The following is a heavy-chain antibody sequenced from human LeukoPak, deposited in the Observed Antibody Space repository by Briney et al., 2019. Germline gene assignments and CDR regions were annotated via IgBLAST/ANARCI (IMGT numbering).Heavy chain of an antibody. Sequence: ASVKVSCKASGYTFTGYYMHWVRQAPGQGLEWMGWINPNSGGTNYAQKFQGRVTMTRDTSISKAYMELSRLRSDDTAVYYCAYSVEGELLVGAFDIWGQGTMVTVSS. D-gene: IGHD1-26*01. CDR3: AYSVEGELLVGAFDI. V-gene: IGHV1-2*02. CDR2: INPNSGGT. J-gene: IGHJ3*02. CDR1: GYTFTGYY.